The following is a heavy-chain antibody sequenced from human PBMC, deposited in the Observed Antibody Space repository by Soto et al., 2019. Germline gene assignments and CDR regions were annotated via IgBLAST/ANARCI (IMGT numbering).Heavy chain of an antibody. CDR1: GYTFSTYA. CDR3: ARGKGMEENYYYYGMDI. V-gene: IGHV1-3*01. CDR2: INGGTGQT. D-gene: IGHD1-1*01. Sequence: QVQVVQSGAEVKKPGASVKVSCKASGYTFSTYAMHWVRQAPGQSLEWMGWINGGTGQTRYSQRFQDRVTITRDTSASTAYMELTSLTSEDTAVYYCARGKGMEENYYYYGMDIWRQGTTVTVSS. J-gene: IGHJ6*02.